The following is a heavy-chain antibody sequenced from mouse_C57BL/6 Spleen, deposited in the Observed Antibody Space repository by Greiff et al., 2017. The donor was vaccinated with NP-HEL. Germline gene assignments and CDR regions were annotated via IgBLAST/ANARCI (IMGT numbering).Heavy chain of an antibody. D-gene: IGHD1-1*01. J-gene: IGHJ2*01. Sequence: QVQLKQPGAELVRPGSSVKLSCKASGYTFTSYWMHWVKQRPIQGLEWIGNIYPSDSETHYNQKFKDKATLTVDKSSSTAYMQLSSLTSEDSAVYYCARSDYYGSPYWGQGTTLTVSS. CDR3: ARSDYYGSPY. V-gene: IGHV1-52*01. CDR1: GYTFTSYW. CDR2: IYPSDSET.